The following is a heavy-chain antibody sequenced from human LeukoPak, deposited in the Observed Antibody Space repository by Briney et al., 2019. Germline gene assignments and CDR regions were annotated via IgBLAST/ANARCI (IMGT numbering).Heavy chain of an antibody. V-gene: IGHV3-64*01. Sequence: GGSLRLSCAASGFTFSSYAMHWVRQAPGKGLEYVSAITSDGGYTYYANSVKGRFTISRDNSKNTLYLQMNSLRAEDTAVYYCARDFSYCGGDCYGGGDYWGQGTLVTVSS. J-gene: IGHJ4*02. CDR1: GFTFSSYA. D-gene: IGHD2-21*02. CDR3: ARDFSYCGGDCYGGGDY. CDR2: ITSDGGYT.